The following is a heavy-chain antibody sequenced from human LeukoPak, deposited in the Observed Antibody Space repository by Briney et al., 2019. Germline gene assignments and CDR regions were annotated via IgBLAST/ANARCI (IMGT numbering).Heavy chain of an antibody. V-gene: IGHV6-1*01. J-gene: IGHJ3*02. CDR2: TYYRSKWYN. D-gene: IGHD6-13*01. CDR1: GDSVSSNRAA. Sequence: SQTLSLTCAISGDSVSSNRAAWNWLRQSPSRGLEWLGRTYYRSKWYNEYAVSVKSPITINPDTSKNQISLQLNSVTPEDTAVYYCARGPSGTGAFDIWGQGTMVTVSS. CDR3: ARGPSGTGAFDI.